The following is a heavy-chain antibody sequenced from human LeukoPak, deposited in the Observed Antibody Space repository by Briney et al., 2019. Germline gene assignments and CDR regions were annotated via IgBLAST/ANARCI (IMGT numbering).Heavy chain of an antibody. D-gene: IGHD3-10*01. V-gene: IGHV3-30*03. J-gene: IGHJ5*02. Sequence: GTSLRLSCAASGFPFSDYGMYWVRQAPGKGLEWLAVISHDGSNKHYADSVKGRITISRDNSMNTLYLQMNSLTAEDTAVYYCAREVGGVTMVRGVVILYNWFDPWGQGTLVTVSS. CDR3: AREVGGVTMVRGVVILYNWFDP. CDR2: ISHDGSNK. CDR1: GFPFSDYG.